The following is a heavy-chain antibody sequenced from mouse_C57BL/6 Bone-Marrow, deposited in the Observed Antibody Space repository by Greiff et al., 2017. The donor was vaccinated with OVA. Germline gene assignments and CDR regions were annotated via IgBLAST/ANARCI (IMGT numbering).Heavy chain of an antibody. CDR1: GFTFSDYG. CDR3: AREDYDGAMDY. V-gene: IGHV5-17*01. CDR2: ISSGSSTI. J-gene: IGHJ4*01. Sequence: EVKVVESGGGLVKPGGSLKLSCAASGFTFSDYGMHWVRQAPEKGLEWVAYISSGSSTIYYADTVKGRFTISRDNAKNTLFLQMTSLRSEDTAMYYCAREDYDGAMDYWGQGTSVTVSS. D-gene: IGHD2-4*01.